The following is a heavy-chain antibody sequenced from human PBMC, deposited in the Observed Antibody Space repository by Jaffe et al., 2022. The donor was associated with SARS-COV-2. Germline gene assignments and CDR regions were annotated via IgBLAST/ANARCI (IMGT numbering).Heavy chain of an antibody. D-gene: IGHD3-9*01. V-gene: IGHV3-13*01. Sequence: EVQLVESGGGLVQPGGSLRLSCAASGFTFSSYDMHWVRQATGKGLEWVSAIGTAGDTYYPGSVKGRFTISRENAKNSLYLQMNSLRAGDTAVYYCARSLGDILTGPNGMDVWGQGTTVTVSS. CDR3: ARSLGDILTGPNGMDV. CDR1: GFTFSSYD. CDR2: IGTAGDT. J-gene: IGHJ6*02.